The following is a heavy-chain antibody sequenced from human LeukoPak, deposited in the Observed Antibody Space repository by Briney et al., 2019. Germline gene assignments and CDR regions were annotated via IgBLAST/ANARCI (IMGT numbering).Heavy chain of an antibody. D-gene: IGHD4-11*01. Sequence: SETLSLTCTVSGGSISSSSYYWGWIRQPPGKGLEWVGTIYYSGNTYYNPSLKSRVTMSVDTSKNQFSLMLSSVTAADTAVYYCARHLGNYLDWFDPWGQGTLVTVSS. V-gene: IGHV4-39*01. CDR3: ARHLGNYLDWFDP. CDR2: IYYSGNT. CDR1: GGSISSSSYY. J-gene: IGHJ5*02.